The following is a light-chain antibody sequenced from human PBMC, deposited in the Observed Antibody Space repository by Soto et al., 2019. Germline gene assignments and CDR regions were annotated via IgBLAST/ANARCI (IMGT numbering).Light chain of an antibody. Sequence: QSALTQPASVSGSPGQSITISCTGTSSDVGGYNYVSWYQQHPGKAPNLMIYDVSDRPSGVSNRFSGSKSGNTASLTISGLQAEDEADYYCSSYTRSSTDVFGTGTKLTVL. CDR1: SSDVGGYNY. CDR2: DVS. V-gene: IGLV2-14*01. J-gene: IGLJ1*01. CDR3: SSYTRSSTDV.